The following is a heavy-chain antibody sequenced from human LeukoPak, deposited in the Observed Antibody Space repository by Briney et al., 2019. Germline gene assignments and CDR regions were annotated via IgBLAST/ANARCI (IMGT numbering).Heavy chain of an antibody. Sequence: ASVKVSCKASGYTFTSYYMHWVRQAPGQGLEWMGIINPSGGSTSYAQKFQGRVTMTRDTSTNTVYMELSSLRSEDTAVYYCARAYRGTSSSWYLPYWGQGTLVTVSS. CDR2: INPSGGST. CDR1: GYTFTSYY. J-gene: IGHJ4*02. V-gene: IGHV1-46*01. CDR3: ARAYRGTSSSWYLPY. D-gene: IGHD6-13*01.